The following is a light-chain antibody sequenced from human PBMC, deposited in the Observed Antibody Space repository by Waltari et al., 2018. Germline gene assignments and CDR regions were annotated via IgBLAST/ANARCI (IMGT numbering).Light chain of an antibody. V-gene: IGLV2-23*02. Sequence: QSALTQPASVSGSPGQSITIPCSSRISDAGPYNLFSVYQQHPGKAPTHTLHNQQHPGKAPKPILYTVHNRPSGISHRFAGSKSGNTASLTISGLQAEDEASYYCCSFVGGSTFAVVFGGGTKMTVL. CDR2: TVH. CDR1: ISDAGPYNL. CDR3: CSFVGGSTFAVV. J-gene: IGLJ2*01.